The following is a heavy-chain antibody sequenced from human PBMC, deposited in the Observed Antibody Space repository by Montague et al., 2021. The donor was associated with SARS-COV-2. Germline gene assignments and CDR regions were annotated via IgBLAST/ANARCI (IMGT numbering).Heavy chain of an antibody. CDR2: INNSGST. J-gene: IGHJ6*03. CDR1: GGSFSGHY. V-gene: IGHV4-34*01. D-gene: IGHD3-22*01. Sequence: SETLSPTRAVYGGSFSGHYWRWIRQPPGKGLEWIGEINNSGSTNYNPSLKSRVTISVDTSKNQFSLKLHSVTAADTAVYYCARGRIEVSMIVVVLTGASYYMDVWGKGTTVTVSS. CDR3: ARGRIEVSMIVVVLTGASYYMDV.